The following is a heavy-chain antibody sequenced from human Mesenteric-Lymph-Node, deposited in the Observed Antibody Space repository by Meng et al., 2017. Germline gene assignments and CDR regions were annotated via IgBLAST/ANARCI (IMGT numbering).Heavy chain of an antibody. CDR1: GGTFSSYA. Sequence: VQLLTSGATVKKTGPSFKVSCKASGGTFSSYAISWVQQATGQGLEWMGGIIPIFGTANYAQKFQGRVTITADKSTSTAYMELSSLRSEDTAVYYCAREGTMVTGNWFDPWGQGTLVTVSS. CDR3: AREGTMVTGNWFDP. D-gene: IGHD3-10*01. CDR2: IIPIFGTA. V-gene: IGHV1-69*06. J-gene: IGHJ5*02.